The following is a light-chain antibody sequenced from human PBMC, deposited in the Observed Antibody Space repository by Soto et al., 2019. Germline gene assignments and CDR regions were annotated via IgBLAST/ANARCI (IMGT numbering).Light chain of an antibody. V-gene: IGKV1-39*01. Sequence: DIQVTQSPSSLSASVGDRVTITCRASQSISSYLNWYQQKPGKAPKLLIYAASSLQSGVPSRFSGSGSGTDFTLTISSLQPEDFATYYCQQSYITPPITGGQGTRLEIK. CDR3: QQSYITPPIT. CDR1: QSISSY. J-gene: IGKJ5*01. CDR2: AAS.